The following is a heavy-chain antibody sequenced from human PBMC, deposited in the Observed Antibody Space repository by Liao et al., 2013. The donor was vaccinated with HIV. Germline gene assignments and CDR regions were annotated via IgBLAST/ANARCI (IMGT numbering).Heavy chain of an antibody. V-gene: IGHV4-61*02. CDR3: ARNLVFDAFDI. D-gene: IGHD3-9*01. CDR1: GDSISGGSYY. J-gene: IGHJ3*02. Sequence: QVQLQESGPGLVKPSQTLSLTCTVSGDSISGGSYYWSWIRQPAGKGLEWIGRVYTSGITNYNPSLKSRVTISVDTSKNQFSLKLSSVTAADTAVYYCARNLVFDAFDIWGQGTMVTVSS. CDR2: VYTSGIT.